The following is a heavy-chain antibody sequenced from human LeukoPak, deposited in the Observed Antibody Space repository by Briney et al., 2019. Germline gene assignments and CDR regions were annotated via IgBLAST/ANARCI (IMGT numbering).Heavy chain of an antibody. Sequence: GASVKVSCKASGGTFSSYAISWVRRAPGQGLEWMGWINPNSGGTNYAQKFQGRVTMTRDTSISTAYMELSRLRSDDTAVYYCARDLPLYYYDSSGYANWGQGTLVTVSS. CDR3: ARDLPLYYYDSSGYAN. CDR1: GGTFSSYA. V-gene: IGHV1-2*02. J-gene: IGHJ4*02. CDR2: INPNSGGT. D-gene: IGHD3-22*01.